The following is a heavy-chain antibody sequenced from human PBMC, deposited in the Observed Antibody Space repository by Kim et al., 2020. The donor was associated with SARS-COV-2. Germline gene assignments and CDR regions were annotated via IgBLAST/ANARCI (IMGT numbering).Heavy chain of an antibody. Sequence: ADSVKGRLTVSRDNAKNTVYLQMSSLRVEDTAMYYCAKYRSGSGNYSPFDYWGQGTLVSVSS. J-gene: IGHJ4*02. CDR3: AKYRSGSGNYSPFDY. V-gene: IGHV3-21*04. D-gene: IGHD3-10*01.